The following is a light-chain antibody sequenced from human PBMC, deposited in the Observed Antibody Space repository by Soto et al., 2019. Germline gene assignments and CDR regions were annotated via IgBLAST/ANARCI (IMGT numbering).Light chain of an antibody. V-gene: IGKV3-11*01. J-gene: IGKJ5*01. CDR3: QQCYNWPQWS. CDR1: RSVSSSY. CDR2: DAS. Sequence: NVLTHSPWNLSLSPGARRSVSCSARRSVSSSYLAWYQQKPGQAPRLLIYDASNRATGIPARFSGSGSGTDFTLTISSLEPEDFAVYYCQQCYNWPQWSFGQGTGLEIK.